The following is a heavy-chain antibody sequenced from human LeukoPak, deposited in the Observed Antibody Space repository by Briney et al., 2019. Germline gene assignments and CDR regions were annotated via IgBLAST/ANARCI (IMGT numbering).Heavy chain of an antibody. J-gene: IGHJ4*02. CDR3: ARVRGGLGFDY. Sequence: GGSLRLSCAASGFTFSNYGMHWVRQAPGKGLEWVALISYDGRNQYYADSVKGRFTSSRDNSKNTLYLQMNSLRAEDTAVYYCARVRGGLGFDYWGQGTLVTVSS. CDR1: GFTFSNYG. CDR2: ISYDGRNQ. V-gene: IGHV3-30*03. D-gene: IGHD3-16*01.